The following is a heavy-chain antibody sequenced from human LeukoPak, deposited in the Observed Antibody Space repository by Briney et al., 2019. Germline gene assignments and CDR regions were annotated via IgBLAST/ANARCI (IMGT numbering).Heavy chain of an antibody. CDR3: ARVGSYYYVDY. J-gene: IGHJ4*02. D-gene: IGHD3-10*01. CDR2: IYYSGST. V-gene: IGHV4-59*01. Sequence: SETLSLTCSVSGDSISSYYWSWIRQPPGKGLEWIGYIYYSGSTNYNPSLKSRVTISLDTSKNQFSLKLSSVTAAGTAVYYCARVGSYYYVDYWGQGTLVTVSS. CDR1: GDSISSYY.